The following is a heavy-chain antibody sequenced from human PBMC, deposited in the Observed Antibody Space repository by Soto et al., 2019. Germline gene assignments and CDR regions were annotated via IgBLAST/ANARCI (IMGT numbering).Heavy chain of an antibody. CDR1: GYTFTSYG. CDR2: ISAYNGNT. V-gene: IGHV1-18*01. Sequence: QVQLVQSGAEVKKPGASVKVSCKASGYTFTSYGISWVRQAPGQGLEWMRWISAYNGNTNYAQKLQGRVTMTTDTSTSTAYMELRSLRSDDTAVYYCARRTPPYSSSPDLEDYWGQGTLVTVSS. D-gene: IGHD6-6*01. CDR3: ARRTPPYSSSPDLEDY. J-gene: IGHJ4*02.